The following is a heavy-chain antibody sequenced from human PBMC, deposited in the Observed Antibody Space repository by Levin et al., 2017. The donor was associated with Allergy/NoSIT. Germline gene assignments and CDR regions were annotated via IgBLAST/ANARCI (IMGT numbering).Heavy chain of an antibody. CDR1: GFTFSSYG. J-gene: IGHJ6*02. Sequence: TGGSLRLSCAASGFTFSSYGMHWVRQAPGKGLEWVAVISYDGSNKYYADSVKGRFTISRDNSKNTLYLQMNSLRPEDTAVYYCAKDKDSCTSTSDTYGMDVWGQGTTVTVSS. CDR3: AKDKDSCTSTSDTYGMDV. CDR2: ISYDGSNK. D-gene: IGHD2-2*01. V-gene: IGHV3-30*18.